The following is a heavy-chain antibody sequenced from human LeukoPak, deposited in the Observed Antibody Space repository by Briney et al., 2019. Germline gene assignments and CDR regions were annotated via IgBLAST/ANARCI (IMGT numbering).Heavy chain of an antibody. CDR2: VKNRGDGMAT. J-gene: IGHJ4*02. D-gene: IGHD3-16*01. CDR1: GFTFSSYS. Sequence: GGSLRLSCAASGFTFSSYSMNWVRQAPGKGLEWVGRVKNRGDGMATDYAAPVKGRFIISRDDSKKTVYLQMDSLKTEDTAVYFCTTEYFGGFEYWGQGTLVTVSS. CDR3: TTEYFGGFEY. V-gene: IGHV3-15*07.